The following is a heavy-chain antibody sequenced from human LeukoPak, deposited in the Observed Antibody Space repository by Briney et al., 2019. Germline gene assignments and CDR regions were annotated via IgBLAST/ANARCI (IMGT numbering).Heavy chain of an antibody. V-gene: IGHV3-53*01. D-gene: IGHD5-24*01. CDR2: IYSDGST. CDR3: ARERGDGYNDAYRY. Sequence: PGGSLRLSCAASGFSVSNIYLTWVRQAPGKGLEWVSVIYSDGSTFYADSVKGRFTISRDNSKNTLYLQMNSLRAEDTAVYYCARERGDGYNDAYRYWGQRTLVAVPS. J-gene: IGHJ4*02. CDR1: GFSVSNIY.